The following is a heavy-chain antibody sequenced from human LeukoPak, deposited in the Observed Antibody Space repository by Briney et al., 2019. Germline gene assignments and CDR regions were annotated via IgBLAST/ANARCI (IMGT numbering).Heavy chain of an antibody. CDR3: AKDAIYYDSSGCWFWFDP. D-gene: IGHD3-22*01. Sequence: GGSLRLSCAASGFDFSSYAMGWVRQAPGKGLEWVSAISGSGGSTYYADSVKGRFTISRDNSKNTLYLQMNSLRAEDTAVYYCAKDAIYYDSSGCWFWFDPWGQGTLVTVSS. CDR1: GFDFSSYA. J-gene: IGHJ5*02. CDR2: ISGSGGST. V-gene: IGHV3-23*01.